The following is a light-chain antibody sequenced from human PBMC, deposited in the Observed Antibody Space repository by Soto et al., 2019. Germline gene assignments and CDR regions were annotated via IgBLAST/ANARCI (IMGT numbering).Light chain of an antibody. V-gene: IGKV3-20*01. CDR2: GAS. Sequence: EIVLTQSPGTLSLSPGERATLSCRASQSVSSSYLAWYQQTPGQAPRLLIYGASSRATGIPDRFSGSGSGTALTLPISRLEPEDFAVYYCHQRNQFGQGTRLEI. J-gene: IGKJ5*01. CDR1: QSVSSSY. CDR3: HQRNQ.